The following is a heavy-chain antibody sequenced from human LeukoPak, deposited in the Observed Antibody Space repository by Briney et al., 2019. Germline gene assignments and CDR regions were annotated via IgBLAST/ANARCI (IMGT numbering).Heavy chain of an antibody. Sequence: GGSLRLSCAASRFTFSSYAMSWVRQAPGKGLEWVSTISDSGGSTYYADSLKGRFTISRDNYKNTLYLQMNSLRAEDTAVYYCAKVDYYDSSGNYPNWFDPWGQGTLVPGSS. J-gene: IGHJ5*02. CDR3: AKVDYYDSSGNYPNWFDP. CDR1: RFTFSSYA. D-gene: IGHD3-22*01. CDR2: ISDSGGST. V-gene: IGHV3-23*01.